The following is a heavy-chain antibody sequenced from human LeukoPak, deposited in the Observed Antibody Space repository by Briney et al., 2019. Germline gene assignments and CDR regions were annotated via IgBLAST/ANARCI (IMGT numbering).Heavy chain of an antibody. CDR2: ISGSSSST. D-gene: IGHD3-3*01. J-gene: IGHJ4*02. CDR3: ATTSASGYYTFDY. CDR1: GFTFSSYA. V-gene: IGHV3-23*01. Sequence: GGSLRLSCAASGFTFSSYAMNWVRQAPGKGLEWVSGISGSSSSTYYADSVKGRFTISRDNSKNTLYLQMNSLRAEDTAVYYCATTSASGYYTFDYWGQGTLVTVSS.